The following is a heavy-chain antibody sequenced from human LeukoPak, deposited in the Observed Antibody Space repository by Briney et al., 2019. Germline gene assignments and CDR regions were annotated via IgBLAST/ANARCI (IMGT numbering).Heavy chain of an antibody. CDR1: GFTFSSYA. J-gene: IGHJ4*02. V-gene: IGHV3-30*01. Sequence: GRSLRLSCAASGFTFSSYAMHWVRQAPGKGLERVAVISYDGSNKYYADSVKGRFTISRDNSKNTLYLQMNSLRAEDTAVYYCARGASGVVVTAFLFDYWGQGTLVTVSS. D-gene: IGHD2-21*02. CDR2: ISYDGSNK. CDR3: ARGASGVVVTAFLFDY.